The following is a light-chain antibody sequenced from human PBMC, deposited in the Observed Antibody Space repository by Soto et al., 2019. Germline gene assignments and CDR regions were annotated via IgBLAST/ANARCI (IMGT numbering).Light chain of an antibody. CDR2: DAS. V-gene: IGKV3-11*01. CDR1: QSVSTY. CDR3: HQRSSWLRGT. Sequence: IVLTQSPATLSLSPGERATLSCRASQSVSTYLAWYQQRPGQAPRLLIYDASNRATGVPARFSGSGSGTDFTLTVSSLEPEDFAVYYCHQRSSWLRGTFGGGTKVEIK. J-gene: IGKJ4*01.